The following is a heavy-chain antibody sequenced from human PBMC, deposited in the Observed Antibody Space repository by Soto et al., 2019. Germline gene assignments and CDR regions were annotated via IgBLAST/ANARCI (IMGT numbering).Heavy chain of an antibody. D-gene: IGHD6-6*01. CDR3: AKVLASSIAARLDYYYGMDV. CDR2: ISYDGSNK. J-gene: IGHJ6*02. CDR1: GFTFSSYG. Sequence: GGSLRLSCAASGFTFSSYGMHWVRQAPGKGLEWVAVISYDGSNKYYADSVKGRFTISRDNSKNTLYLQMNSLRAEDTAVYYCAKVLASSIAARLDYYYGMDVWGQGTTVTVSS. V-gene: IGHV3-30*18.